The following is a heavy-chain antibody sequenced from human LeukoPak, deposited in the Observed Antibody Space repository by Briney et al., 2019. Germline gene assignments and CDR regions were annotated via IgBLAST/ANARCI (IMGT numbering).Heavy chain of an antibody. V-gene: IGHV1-2*02. Sequence: PSVKASCKASGYTFTDHYIHWVRQAPGQGFEWMGWINPNTDGTDYAQKFQDGIAISTYTSISTVYMELSRLKSDDTALYYCARDLATIDGIAWYYFENWGQGTLVTVS. CDR3: ARDLATIDGIAWYYFEN. CDR1: GYTFTDHY. J-gene: IGHJ4*02. D-gene: IGHD5-12*01. CDR2: INPNTDGT.